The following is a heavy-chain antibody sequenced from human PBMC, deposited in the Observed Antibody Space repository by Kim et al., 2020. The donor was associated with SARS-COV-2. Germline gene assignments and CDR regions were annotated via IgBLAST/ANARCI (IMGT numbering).Heavy chain of an antibody. CDR2: IYYSGST. CDR3: VLVEYYYGSGNYYNDY. Sequence: SETLSLTCTVSGGSISRGGYYWTWIRQHPGKGLEWIGYIYYSGSTYYNPSLKSRVTISVDTSKNQFSLKLSSVTAADTAVYYCVLVEYYYGSGNYYNDYWGQGTLVTVSS. D-gene: IGHD3-10*01. J-gene: IGHJ4*02. V-gene: IGHV4-31*03. CDR1: GGSISRGGYY.